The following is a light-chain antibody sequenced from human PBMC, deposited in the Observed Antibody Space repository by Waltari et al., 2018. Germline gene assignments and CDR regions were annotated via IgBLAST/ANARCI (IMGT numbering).Light chain of an antibody. CDR1: QSVLYNSNSKNY. V-gene: IGKV4-1*01. Sequence: DIVMTQSPDSLALSLGERATIKCKSSQSVLYNSNSKNYLAWYQQKPGQPPKLLISWASTRESGVPDRFSCSGSGTDFTLIISNLQAEDVAVYYCQQYYNIPRTFGQGTKLEI. CDR3: QQYYNIPRT. CDR2: WAS. J-gene: IGKJ2*01.